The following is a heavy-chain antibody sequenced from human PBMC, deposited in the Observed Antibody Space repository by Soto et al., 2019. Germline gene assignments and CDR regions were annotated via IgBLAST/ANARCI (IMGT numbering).Heavy chain of an antibody. CDR3: ARLRASYGSGSYYRIHYFDY. V-gene: IGHV4-39*01. CDR1: GGSISSSSYY. Sequence: SETLSLTCTVSGGSISSSSYYWGWIRQPPGKGLEWIGSIYYSGSTYYNPSLKSRVTISVDTSKNQFSLKLSSVTAADTAVYYCARLRASYGSGSYYRIHYFDYWGQGTLVTVSS. CDR2: IYYSGST. D-gene: IGHD3-10*01. J-gene: IGHJ4*02.